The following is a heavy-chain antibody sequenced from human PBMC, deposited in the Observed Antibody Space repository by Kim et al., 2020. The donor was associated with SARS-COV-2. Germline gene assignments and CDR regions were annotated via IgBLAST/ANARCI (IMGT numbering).Heavy chain of an antibody. J-gene: IGHJ6*02. CDR1: GFTFSSYE. CDR3: AREGCSSTSCYAGYYYGMDV. V-gene: IGHV3-48*03. D-gene: IGHD2-2*01. Sequence: GGSLRLSCAASGFTFSSYEMNWVRQAPGKGLEGVSYISSSGSTIYYADSVKGRFTITRDNAKNSLYLQMNSLRAEDTAVYYCAREGCSSTSCYAGYYYGMDVWGQGTTVTVSS. CDR2: ISSSGSTI.